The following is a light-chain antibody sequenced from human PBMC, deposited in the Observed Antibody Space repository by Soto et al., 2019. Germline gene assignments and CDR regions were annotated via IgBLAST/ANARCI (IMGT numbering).Light chain of an antibody. CDR3: GSYTPTTWV. Sequence: QSALTQPASVSGSPGQSITISCTGTTSDIGENKYVSWYQQHPGKAPQLIIYEVYNRPSGVSNRFSVSKSGNTASLTISGLQAEDEADYYGGSYTPTTWVFGGGTKLTVL. J-gene: IGLJ3*02. CDR2: EVY. V-gene: IGLV2-14*01. CDR1: TSDIGENKY.